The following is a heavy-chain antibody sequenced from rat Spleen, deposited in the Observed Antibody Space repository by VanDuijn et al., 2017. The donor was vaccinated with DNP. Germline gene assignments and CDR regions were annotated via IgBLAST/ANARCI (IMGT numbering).Heavy chain of an antibody. D-gene: IGHD1-11*01. Sequence: EVKLVESGGGLVQPGRSLKLSCAASGFNFNDYWMGWVRQAPGKGLEWIGQINKESSTINYIPSLKEKITISRDNVQNTLYLQMSKVGSEDTAIYSCEKVPNYGGWSDYFDYWGQGVMVTVSS. CDR3: EKVPNYGGWSDYFDY. CDR2: INKESSTI. V-gene: IGHV4-2*01. J-gene: IGHJ2*01. CDR1: GFNFNDYW.